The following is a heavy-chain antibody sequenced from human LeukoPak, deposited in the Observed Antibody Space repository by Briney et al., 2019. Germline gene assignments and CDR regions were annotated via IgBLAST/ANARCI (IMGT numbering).Heavy chain of an antibody. J-gene: IGHJ4*02. V-gene: IGHV3-30*02. CDR2: IRSDGSNK. CDR3: ARILSSAWGELGY. D-gene: IGHD6-19*01. CDR1: GFTFSSYG. Sequence: GGSLRLSCAASGFTFSSYGMHWVRQAPGKGLKWVAFIRSDGSNKYYADSVKGRFTISRDNSKDTLYLQMNSLRAEDTAVYYCARILSSAWGELGYWGQGTLVTVSS.